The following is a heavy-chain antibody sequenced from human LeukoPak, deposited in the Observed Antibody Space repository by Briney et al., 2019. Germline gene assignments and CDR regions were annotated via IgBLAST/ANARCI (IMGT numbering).Heavy chain of an antibody. CDR3: ARAFYSSGWIDY. Sequence: PGRSLRLSCAASGFTFSSYSMNWVRQAPGKWLGWVSSIISSSINFNNTDSVKGRFTVSRDNAKTSLYLQMDSLSAEDTAVYYCARAFYSSGWIDYWGQGTLVTVSS. J-gene: IGHJ4*02. V-gene: IGHV3-21*01. D-gene: IGHD6-19*01. CDR2: IISSSINF. CDR1: GFTFSSYS.